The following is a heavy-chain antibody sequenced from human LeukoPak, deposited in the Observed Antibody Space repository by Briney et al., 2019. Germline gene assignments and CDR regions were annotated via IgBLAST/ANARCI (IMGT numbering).Heavy chain of an antibody. V-gene: IGHV4-59*01. CDR1: AGSIRGYY. J-gene: IGHJ4*02. D-gene: IGHD3-22*01. Sequence: PSQTLSLTCILSAGSIRGYYWSWIRQPPGKGLEWIGYMYNSGSTNYNPSLKSRVTLSVDTSNNQFSLKLSAVTAADTAVHYCARDRWGSSGHFDYWGQGTLVTVSS. CDR3: ARDRWGSSGHFDY. CDR2: MYNSGST.